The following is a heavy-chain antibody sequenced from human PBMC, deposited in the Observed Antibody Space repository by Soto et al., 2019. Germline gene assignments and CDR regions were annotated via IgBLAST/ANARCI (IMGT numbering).Heavy chain of an antibody. CDR1: GFNFNYYA. CDR3: AKDHPSNGWPAFDH. CDR2: IDAAGNT. D-gene: IGHD6-19*01. V-gene: IGHV3-23*01. J-gene: IGHJ4*02. Sequence: EVQLLESGGGLVQPGGSLRLYCTASGFNFNYYAMSWVRQAPGKGLEWVSSIDAAGNTYHADSVKGRFTISSDRSKNTLYLQMNSLRADDTATYYCAKDHPSNGWPAFDHWGQGTLVTVSS.